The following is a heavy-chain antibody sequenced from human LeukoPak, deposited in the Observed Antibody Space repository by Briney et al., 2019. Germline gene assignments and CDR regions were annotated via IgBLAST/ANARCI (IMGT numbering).Heavy chain of an antibody. CDR1: GFTFSSYG. Sequence: GGSLRLSCAASGFTFSSYGMHWVRQAPGKGLEWVAVISYGGSNKYYADSVKGRFTISRDNSKNTLYLQMNSLRAEDTAVYYCAKDRYGREDYWGQGTLVTVSS. CDR3: AKDRYGREDY. V-gene: IGHV3-30*18. D-gene: IGHD1-26*01. J-gene: IGHJ4*02. CDR2: ISYGGSNK.